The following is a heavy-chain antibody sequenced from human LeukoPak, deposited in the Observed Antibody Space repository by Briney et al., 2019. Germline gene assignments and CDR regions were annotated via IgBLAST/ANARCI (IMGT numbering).Heavy chain of an antibody. CDR3: ASSNTPQYYFDY. V-gene: IGHV1-3*01. Sequence: ASVKVSCKASGYTFTSYAMHWVRQAPGQRLEWMGWINAGNGNTKYSQKFQGRVTITRDTSASTVYMELSSLRSEDTAVYYCASSNTPQYYFDYWGQGTLVTVSS. J-gene: IGHJ4*02. CDR1: GYTFTSYA. CDR2: INAGNGNT.